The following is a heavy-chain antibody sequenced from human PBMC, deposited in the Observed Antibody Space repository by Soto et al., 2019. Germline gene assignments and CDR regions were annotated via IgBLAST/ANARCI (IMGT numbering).Heavy chain of an antibody. J-gene: IGHJ4*02. CDR2: IYRTGST. V-gene: IGHV4-4*02. CDR1: GGSFTSNNW. CDR3: ASRDPGTSVDY. D-gene: IGHD1-7*01. Sequence: SETLSPTCAVSGGSFTSNNWWTWVRQPPGQGLEWIGEIYRTGSTNYNPSLKSRVTLSLDKSENQFSLKVTSLTAADTAVYYCASRDPGTSVDYWGKGTLVTVSS.